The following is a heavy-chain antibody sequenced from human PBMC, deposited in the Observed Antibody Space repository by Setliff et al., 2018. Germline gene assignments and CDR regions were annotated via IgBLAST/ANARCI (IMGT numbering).Heavy chain of an antibody. CDR3: ARAPRYFDATGSYFDS. D-gene: IGHD3-22*01. Sequence: ASVKVSCKASGYSFTDYYMHWVRQVPGRGLEWMGWINPKSGGTRYAQKFQGRVTMTRDTSISTAHMELSSLRSDDTAVYYCARAPRYFDATGSYFDSWGQGTLVTVSS. CDR2: INPKSGGT. J-gene: IGHJ4*02. CDR1: GYSFTDYY. V-gene: IGHV1-2*02.